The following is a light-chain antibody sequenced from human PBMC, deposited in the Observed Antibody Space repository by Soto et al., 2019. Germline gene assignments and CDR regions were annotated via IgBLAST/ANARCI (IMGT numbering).Light chain of an antibody. CDR1: SSVVGSYNL. Sequence: QSVLTQPASVSGSPGQSITISRTGTSSVVGSYNLVSWYQQHPGKAPKLMIYEDSKRPSGVSNRFSGSKSGNTASLTISGLQTEDEADYYCCSYADSSTYVFGTGTKVTVL. J-gene: IGLJ1*01. CDR3: CSYADSSTYV. CDR2: EDS. V-gene: IGLV2-23*01.